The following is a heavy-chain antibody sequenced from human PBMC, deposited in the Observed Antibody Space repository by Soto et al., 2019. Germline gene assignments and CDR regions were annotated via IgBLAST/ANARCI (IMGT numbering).Heavy chain of an antibody. J-gene: IGHJ4*02. Sequence: EAQLVDSGGGLVTPGESLRLSCVASGFTFSNAWMSWVRLAPGKGLEWIGRITSKSAGETTAYAAPVTGRFTVSRDDLKNTLYLQVNSLKTEDTGIYYCYTEHTLFMAHWGQGTLVTVSS. CDR2: ITSKSAGETT. CDR1: GFTFSNAW. V-gene: IGHV3-15*01. CDR3: YTEHTLFMAH.